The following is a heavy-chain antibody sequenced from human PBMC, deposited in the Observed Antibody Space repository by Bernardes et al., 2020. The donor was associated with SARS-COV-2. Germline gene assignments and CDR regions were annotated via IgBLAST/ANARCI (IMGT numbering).Heavy chain of an antibody. Sequence: GGSLRLSCTASGFTFSTYAMNWVRQAPGKGLEWVAGISDSGGHTFYADSVKGRFTISRDNSKNTLYLQMNSLRAEDTALYFCAKDWVVSNNWLYFYFGMDVWGQGTTVTVSS. CDR1: GFTFSTYA. D-gene: IGHD1-20*01. CDR2: ISDSGGHT. V-gene: IGHV3-23*01. J-gene: IGHJ6*02. CDR3: AKDWVVSNNWLYFYFGMDV.